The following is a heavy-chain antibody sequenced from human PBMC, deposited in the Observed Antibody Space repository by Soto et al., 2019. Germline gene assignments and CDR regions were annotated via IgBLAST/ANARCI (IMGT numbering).Heavy chain of an antibody. CDR1: GGSISSGGYY. Sequence: QVQLQESGPGLVKPSQTLSLTCTVSGGSISSGGYYWTWIRQHPGKDLEWIGYNYYSGITYYNPSLKCRVTISLDTSKNQFSLKLSSVTAADTAVYYCARGSSIAGLYYGMDVWGQGTTVTVSS. CDR2: NYYSGIT. CDR3: ARGSSIAGLYYGMDV. D-gene: IGHD6-6*01. V-gene: IGHV4-31*03. J-gene: IGHJ6*02.